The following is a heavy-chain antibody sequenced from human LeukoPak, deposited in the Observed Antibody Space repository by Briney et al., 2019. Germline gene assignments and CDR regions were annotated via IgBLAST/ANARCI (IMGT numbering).Heavy chain of an antibody. CDR3: ARGSYYDFWSGYLDY. V-gene: IGHV4-4*07. J-gene: IGHJ4*02. CDR2: IYTSGST. CDR1: GCSISSYS. D-gene: IGHD3-3*01. Sequence: PSETLSLTCTVSGCSISSYSWSWFRRPAGRGLGGIGRIYTSGSTNYNPSLKSRVTMSVDTSKNQFSLKLSSVTAADTAVYYCARGSYYDFWSGYLDYWGQGTLVTVSS.